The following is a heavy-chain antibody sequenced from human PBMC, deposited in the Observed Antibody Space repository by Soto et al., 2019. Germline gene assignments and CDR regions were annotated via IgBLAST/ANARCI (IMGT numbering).Heavy chain of an antibody. CDR1: GFTFSTYW. V-gene: IGHV3-7*03. Sequence: EVQLLGSGGGLVQPGGSLRLSCVGSGFTFSTYWTNWVRQAPGKGLEWVANINPDGNVGTYVDSVRGRFTTSRDNAKNSLYLQMNSLRADDTAVYFCAGWGGHDYNYWGQGIMVTVSS. CDR3: AGWGGHDYNY. D-gene: IGHD4-4*01. J-gene: IGHJ4*02. CDR2: INPDGNVG.